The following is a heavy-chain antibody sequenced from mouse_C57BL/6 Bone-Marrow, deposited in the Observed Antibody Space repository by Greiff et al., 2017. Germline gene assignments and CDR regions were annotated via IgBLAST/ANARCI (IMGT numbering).Heavy chain of an antibody. D-gene: IGHD1-1*01. Sequence: QVQLQQSGAELVRPGASVTLSCKASGYTFTDYDMHWVKQTPVHGLEWMGAFVPETGGTAYNQKFKGKAILTADKSSSTAYMELRSLTSEDSAVYYCTRGATVVTVDYWGQGTTLTVSS. CDR2: FVPETGGT. J-gene: IGHJ2*01. CDR1: GYTFTDYD. V-gene: IGHV1-15*01. CDR3: TRGATVVTVDY.